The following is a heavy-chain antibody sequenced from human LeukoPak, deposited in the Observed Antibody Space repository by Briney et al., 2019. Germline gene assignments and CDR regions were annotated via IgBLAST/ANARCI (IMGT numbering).Heavy chain of an antibody. CDR3: TRDPSGSFFNWFDP. CDR2: VYYSGGT. D-gene: IGHD1-26*01. J-gene: IGHJ5*02. V-gene: IGHV4-59*01. Sequence: SETLSLTCTVSGGSISSYYWSWIRQPPGKGLEWIGYVYYSGGTNYNPSLKSRVTISVDTSKNQFSLKLRSVTAADTAVYYCTRDPSGSFFNWFDPWGQGTLVTVSS. CDR1: GGSISSYY.